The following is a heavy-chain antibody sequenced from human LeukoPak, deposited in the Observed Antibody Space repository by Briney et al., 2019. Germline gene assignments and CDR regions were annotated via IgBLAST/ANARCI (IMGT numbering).Heavy chain of an antibody. Sequence: GGSLRLSCAASGFTFSSYAMSWVRQAPGEGLEWVSAISGSGGRTYYADSVKGRFTISRDNSKNTLYLRMNSLRAEDTAVYYCAKGIRFGDNQYYYYYYGMDVWGQGTTVTVSS. J-gene: IGHJ6*02. CDR1: GFTFSSYA. V-gene: IGHV3-23*01. CDR3: AKGIRFGDNQYYYYYYGMDV. D-gene: IGHD3-10*01. CDR2: ISGSGGRT.